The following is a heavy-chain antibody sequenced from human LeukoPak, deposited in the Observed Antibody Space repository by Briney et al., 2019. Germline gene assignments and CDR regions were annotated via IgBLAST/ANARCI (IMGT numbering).Heavy chain of an antibody. V-gene: IGHV3-23*01. CDR1: GFTFTSYA. CDR2: ISGSGRDT. Sequence: GGSLRLSCAASGFTFTSYAMTWVHQAPGKGLEWVSGISGSGRDTYYADSVKGRFTISRDNSKNTLFLQMNSLRAEDMAVYYCAKDDQNTAMVFDYWGQGTLVTVSS. J-gene: IGHJ4*02. CDR3: AKDDQNTAMVFDY. D-gene: IGHD5-18*01.